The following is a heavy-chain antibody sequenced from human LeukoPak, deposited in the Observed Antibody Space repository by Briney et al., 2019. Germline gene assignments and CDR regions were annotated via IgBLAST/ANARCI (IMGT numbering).Heavy chain of an antibody. V-gene: IGHV4-61*02. CDR1: GGSVSSGNYY. CDR3: ARGNKFSQRQQLYRGSRPNNWFDP. D-gene: IGHD6-13*01. J-gene: IGHJ5*02. CDR2: IFTSGST. Sequence: PSQTLSLTCTVSGGSVSSGNYYWSWIRQPAGKGLEWIGRIFTSGSTNYNASLKGRVTISVDTSKNQFSLKLSSVTAADTAVYYCARGNKFSQRQQLYRGSRPNNWFDPWGQGTLVTVSS.